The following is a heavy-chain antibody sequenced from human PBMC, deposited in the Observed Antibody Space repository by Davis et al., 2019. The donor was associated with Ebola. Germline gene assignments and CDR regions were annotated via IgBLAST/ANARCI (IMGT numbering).Heavy chain of an antibody. D-gene: IGHD6-6*01. CDR1: GYTFTSYY. V-gene: IGHV1-46*01. J-gene: IGHJ3*02. Sequence: ASVKVSCKASGYTFTSYYMHWVRQAPGQGLEWMGIINPSGGSTSYAQKFQGRVTMTRNTSISTAYMELSSLRSEDTAVYYCALAGDSSPGYNAFDIWGQGTMVTVSS. CDR2: INPSGGST. CDR3: ALAGDSSPGYNAFDI.